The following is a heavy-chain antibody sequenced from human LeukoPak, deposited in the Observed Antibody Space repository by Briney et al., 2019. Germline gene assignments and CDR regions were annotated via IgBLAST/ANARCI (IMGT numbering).Heavy chain of an antibody. CDR1: GFTFSSYS. Sequence: GGSLRLSCAASGFTFSSYSMNWVRQAPGKGLEWVSSISSSSSYIYYADSVKGRFTISRDNAKNSLYLQINSLRAEDTAVYYCARDRCSSTSCYSSRWFDPWGQGTLVTVSS. V-gene: IGHV3-21*01. CDR2: ISSSSSYI. D-gene: IGHD2-2*01. CDR3: ARDRCSSTSCYSSRWFDP. J-gene: IGHJ5*02.